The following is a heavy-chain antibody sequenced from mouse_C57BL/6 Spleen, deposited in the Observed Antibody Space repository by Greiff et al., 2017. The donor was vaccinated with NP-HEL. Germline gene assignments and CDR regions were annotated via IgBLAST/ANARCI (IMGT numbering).Heavy chain of an antibody. CDR2: IYPGSGNT. Sequence: QVQLQQSGAELVRPGASVKLSCKASGYTFTDYYINWVKQRPGQGLEWIARIYPGSGNTYYNEKFKGKATLTAEKSSSTAYMQLSSLTSEDSAVYFCARRDNFDYWGQRTPLTVSS. CDR1: GYTFTDYY. V-gene: IGHV1-76*01. J-gene: IGHJ2*01. CDR3: ARRDNFDY. D-gene: IGHD3-3*01.